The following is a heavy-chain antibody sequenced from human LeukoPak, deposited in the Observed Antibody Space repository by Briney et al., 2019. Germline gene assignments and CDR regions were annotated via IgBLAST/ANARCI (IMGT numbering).Heavy chain of an antibody. D-gene: IGHD2-2*01. CDR2: IYGGDNR. CDR3: ARGPTVSSTWDY. Sequence: GGSLRLSCAASGFTVSSAYVSWVRQAPGKGLEWVSSIYGGDNREYSDSVKGRFTISRDDSKNTVSLQMSSLRVEDTVVYYCARGPTVSSTWDYWGQGTLVTVSP. CDR1: GFTVSSAY. J-gene: IGHJ4*02. V-gene: IGHV3-53*01.